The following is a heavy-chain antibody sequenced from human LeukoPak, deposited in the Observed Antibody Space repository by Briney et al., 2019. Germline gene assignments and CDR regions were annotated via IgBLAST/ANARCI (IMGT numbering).Heavy chain of an antibody. CDR2: IRYDGSNK. D-gene: IGHD3-22*01. Sequence: PGGSLRLSCAASGFTFSSYSMHWVRQAPGKGLEWVAFIRYDGSNKYYADSVKGRFTISRDNSKNTLYLQMNSLRAEDTAVYYCAKDRNYYDSSGPIDYWGQGTLVTVSS. V-gene: IGHV3-30*02. CDR1: GFTFSSYS. CDR3: AKDRNYYDSSGPIDY. J-gene: IGHJ4*02.